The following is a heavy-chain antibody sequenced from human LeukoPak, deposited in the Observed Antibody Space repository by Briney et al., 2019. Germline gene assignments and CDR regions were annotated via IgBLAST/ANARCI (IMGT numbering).Heavy chain of an antibody. CDR1: GFTVSSNY. CDR2: ISSSGTYI. J-gene: IGHJ4*02. Sequence: GGSLRLSCAASGFTVSSNYMSWVRQAPGKGLEWVSSISSSGTYIYYADSVKGRFTISRDNAKNSLYLQMNSLRAEDTAVYYCARHLLTGDFWGIDYWGQGTLVTVSS. CDR3: ARHLLTGDFWGIDY. D-gene: IGHD7-27*01. V-gene: IGHV3-21*01.